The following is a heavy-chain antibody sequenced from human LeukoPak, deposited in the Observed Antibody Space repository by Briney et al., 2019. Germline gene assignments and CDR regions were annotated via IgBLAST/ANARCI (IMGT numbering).Heavy chain of an antibody. D-gene: IGHD2-15*01. Sequence: PSETLSLTCTVSGGSISSSSYYWGWIRQPPGKGLEWIGSIYYSGSTYYNPSLKSRVTISVDTSKNQFSLKLSSVTAADTAVYYCASGGCSGGSCYLSSRVNWFDPWGQGTLVTVSS. CDR2: IYYSGST. CDR1: GGSISSSSYY. V-gene: IGHV4-39*07. CDR3: ASGGCSGGSCYLSSRVNWFDP. J-gene: IGHJ5*02.